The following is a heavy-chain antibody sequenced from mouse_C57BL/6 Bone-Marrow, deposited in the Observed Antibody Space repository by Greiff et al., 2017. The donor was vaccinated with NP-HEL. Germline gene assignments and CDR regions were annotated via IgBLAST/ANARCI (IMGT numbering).Heavy chain of an antibody. J-gene: IGHJ4*01. CDR1: GFTFSDSG. V-gene: IGHV5-17*01. CDR3: AREITH. D-gene: IGHD1-1*01. CDR2: ISSGSSTI. Sequence: EVQGVESGGGLVKPGGSLKLSCAASGFTFSDSGMHWVRQAPETGLEWVAYISSGSSTIYYADTVKGRFTISRDNAKNTLFLQMTSLRSEDTAMYYCAREITHWGQGTSVTVSS.